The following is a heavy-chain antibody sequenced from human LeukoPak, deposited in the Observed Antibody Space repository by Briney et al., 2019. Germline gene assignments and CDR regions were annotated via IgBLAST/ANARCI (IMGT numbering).Heavy chain of an antibody. CDR3: AKVLVLVSANRYYFDY. CDR1: GLTFSGSA. V-gene: IGHV3-23*01. CDR2: ISGSGNST. Sequence: QPGGSLRLSCSASGLTFSGSAMSWVRQAPGKGLEWVSLISGSGNSTYYADSVKGRFTISRDNSKSTLYLQMNSLRAEDTAVYYCAKVLVLVSANRYYFDYWGQGTLVTVSS. D-gene: IGHD2-15*01. J-gene: IGHJ4*02.